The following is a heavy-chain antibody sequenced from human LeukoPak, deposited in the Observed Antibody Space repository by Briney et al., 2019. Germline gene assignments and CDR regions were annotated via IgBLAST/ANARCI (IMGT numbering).Heavy chain of an antibody. J-gene: IGHJ5*02. Sequence: ASVKVSCKASGYTFTGYYMHWVRQAPGQGLEWMGWINPNSGGTNYAQKFQGWVTMTRDTSISTAYMELSRLRSDDTAVYYCARGLGGDDYGDSGWFDPWGQGTLVTVSS. CDR2: INPNSGGT. CDR1: GYTFTGYY. CDR3: ARGLGGDDYGDSGWFDP. D-gene: IGHD4-17*01. V-gene: IGHV1-2*04.